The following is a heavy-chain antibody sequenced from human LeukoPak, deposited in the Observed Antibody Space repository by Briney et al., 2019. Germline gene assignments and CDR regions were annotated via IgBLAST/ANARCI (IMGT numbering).Heavy chain of an antibody. CDR2: INTDGSST. V-gene: IGHV3-74*01. D-gene: IGHD5-18*01. CDR3: ARRGYSYGYGG. J-gene: IGHJ4*02. CDR1: GFTFSSYW. Sequence: PGGSLRLSCAASGFTFSSYWMHWVRQAPGKGLVWVSRINTDGSSTSYADSVKGRFTISRDNAKNTLYLQMNSLRAEDTAVYYCARRGYSYGYGGWGQGTLVTVSS.